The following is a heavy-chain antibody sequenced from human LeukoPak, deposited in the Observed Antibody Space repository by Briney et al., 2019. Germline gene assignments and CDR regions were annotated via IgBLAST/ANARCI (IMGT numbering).Heavy chain of an antibody. D-gene: IGHD6-19*01. V-gene: IGHV7-4-1*01. CDR3: ARDPSGYSSGWYDY. CDR2: INTNTGNP. CDR1: GYTFTSYA. J-gene: IGHJ4*02. Sequence: ASVKVSCKAYGYTFTSYAMNWVRQAPGQGLEWMGWINTNTGNPTYAQGFTGRFVFSLDTSVSTAYLQIGSLKAEDTAVYYCARDPSGYSSGWYDYWGQGTLVTVSS.